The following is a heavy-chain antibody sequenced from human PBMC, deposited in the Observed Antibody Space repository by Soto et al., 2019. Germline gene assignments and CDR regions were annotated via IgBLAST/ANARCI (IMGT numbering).Heavy chain of an antibody. J-gene: IGHJ4*02. V-gene: IGHV3-33*01. CDR2: IWYDGSNK. CDR3: ASGYYDFWSGYYSQFDY. CDR1: GFTFSSYG. Sequence: ESGGGVVQPGRSLRLSCAASGFTFSSYGMHWVRQAPGKGLEWVAVIWYDGSNKYYADSVKVRFTISRDNSKNTLYLQMNSLRAEDTAVYYCASGYYDFWSGYYSQFDYWGQGTLVTVSS. D-gene: IGHD3-3*01.